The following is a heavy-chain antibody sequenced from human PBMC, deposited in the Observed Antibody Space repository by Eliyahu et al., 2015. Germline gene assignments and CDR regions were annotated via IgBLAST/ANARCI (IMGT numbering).Heavy chain of an antibody. D-gene: IGHD3-22*01. Sequence: EVQLVDSGGGLVKPGGSLRLSCEASGFTFSSYAMNWVRQAPGKGLEWVSSISGTSDYKYYTESVKGRFTISRDNGKKSLFLQMNSLRVEDTAVYYCARSTEGSLTYYSDGSSYLFEFWGQGTLVTVSS. CDR3: ARSTEGSLTYYSDGSSYLFEF. J-gene: IGHJ4*02. CDR1: GFTFSSYA. CDR2: ISGTSDYK. V-gene: IGHV3-21*02.